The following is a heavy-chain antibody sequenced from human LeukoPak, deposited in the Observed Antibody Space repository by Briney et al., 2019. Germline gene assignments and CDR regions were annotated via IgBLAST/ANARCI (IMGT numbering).Heavy chain of an antibody. CDR2: INHSGST. D-gene: IGHD3-22*01. CDR1: GDSIRSSY. J-gene: IGHJ4*02. V-gene: IGHV4-34*01. Sequence: SETLSLTCTVSGDSIRSSYWSWIRQPPGKGLEWIGEINHSGSTNYNPSLKSRVTISVDTSKNQFSLKLSSVTAADTAVYYCARPQSSEGRDFDYWGQGTLVTVSS. CDR3: ARPQSSEGRDFDY.